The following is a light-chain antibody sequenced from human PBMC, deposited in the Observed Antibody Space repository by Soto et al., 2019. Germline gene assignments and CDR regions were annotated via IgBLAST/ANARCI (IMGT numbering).Light chain of an antibody. V-gene: IGKV3-20*01. J-gene: IGKJ5*01. Sequence: EIVLTQSPGTLSLSPGEXXXXXXXXSQSVSSSYLAWYQQKPGQAPRLLIXGASSXXTGIPDRFSGSGSGTDFTLTISRLEPEDFAVYYCQQYGSSITFGQGTRLEIK. CDR1: QSVSSSY. CDR2: GAS. CDR3: QQYGSSIT.